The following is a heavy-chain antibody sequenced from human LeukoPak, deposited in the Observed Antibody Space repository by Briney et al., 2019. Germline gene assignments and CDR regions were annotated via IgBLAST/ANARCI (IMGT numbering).Heavy chain of an antibody. D-gene: IGHD1-26*01. V-gene: IGHV4-30-4*01. CDR3: ASRTRASHNFDY. CDR2: IYYSGST. J-gene: IGHJ4*02. CDR1: GGSISSGDYY. Sequence: SETLSLTCTVSGGSISSGDYYWSWIRQPPGKGLEWIGYIYYSGSTYYNPSLKSRVAISVDTSKNQFSLKLSSVTATDTAVYYWASRTRASHNFDYWGQGTLVTVSS.